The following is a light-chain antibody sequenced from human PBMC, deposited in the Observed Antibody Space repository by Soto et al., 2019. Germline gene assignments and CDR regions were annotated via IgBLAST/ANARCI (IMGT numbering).Light chain of an antibody. CDR2: QAS. Sequence: DIQMTQSPSTLAASAGDRVTITCRASQRINNWLAWYQQKPGKAPKLLIYQASNLQSGVPPRFSGSGFGTEFTLTISSLQAEDFATYYCLQHYRYPRTFGQGTKVDIK. J-gene: IGKJ1*01. CDR1: QRINNW. CDR3: LQHYRYPRT. V-gene: IGKV1-5*03.